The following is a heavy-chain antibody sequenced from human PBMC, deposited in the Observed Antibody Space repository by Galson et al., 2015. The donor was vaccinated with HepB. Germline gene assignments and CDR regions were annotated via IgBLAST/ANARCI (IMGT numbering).Heavy chain of an antibody. Sequence: SLRLSCAASGFTFSSYSLNWVRQAPGKGLEWVSYISTTISTAYYAASVKGRFTISRDNAKNSLYLQMNSLRDEDTAVYYCARDYVGPGEYFQHWGQGTLVTVSS. CDR3: ARDYVGPGEYFQH. J-gene: IGHJ1*01. CDR2: ISTTISTA. D-gene: IGHD3-16*01. CDR1: GFTFSSYS. V-gene: IGHV3-48*02.